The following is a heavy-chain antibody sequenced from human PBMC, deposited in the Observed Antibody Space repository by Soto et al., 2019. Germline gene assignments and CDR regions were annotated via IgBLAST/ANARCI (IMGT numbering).Heavy chain of an antibody. Sequence: SVKVSCKACGGTFSSYAISWVRQATGQGLEWMGGIIPIFGTANYAQKFQGRVTITADESTSTAYMELSSLRSEDTAVYYCARERPYYDDSSGYRYFDYWGQGSLVTVSS. V-gene: IGHV1-69*13. D-gene: IGHD3-22*01. J-gene: IGHJ4*02. CDR1: GGTFSSYA. CDR2: IIPIFGTA. CDR3: ARERPYYDDSSGYRYFDY.